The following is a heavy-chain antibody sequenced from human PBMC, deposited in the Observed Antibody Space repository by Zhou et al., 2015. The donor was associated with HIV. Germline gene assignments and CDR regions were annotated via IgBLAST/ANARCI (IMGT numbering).Heavy chain of an antibody. J-gene: IGHJ4*02. V-gene: IGHV1-69*08. Sequence: QVQLVQSGAEVKKPGSSVKVSCKASGGTFTSYTFSWVRQAPGQGLEWMGRIIPILGTADYAQKFQGRVTISADISTSTAYMELSSLRSEDTAVFYCARGFFRPRVPLCFPRFDYWGRGNPSVAVSS. CDR2: IIPILGTA. CDR3: ARGFFRPRVPLCFPRFDY. D-gene: IGHD3-16*01. CDR1: GGTFTSYT.